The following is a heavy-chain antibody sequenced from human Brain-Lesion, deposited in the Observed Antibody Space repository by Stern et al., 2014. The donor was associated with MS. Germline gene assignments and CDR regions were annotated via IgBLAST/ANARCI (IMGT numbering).Heavy chain of an antibody. Sequence: QVQLVQSGPGLVKPSETLSLTCTVAGGSVSSTSYAWAWIRQPPGKGLEWIGAIYYSGKTYYSPSLKSRLTISLGTSQNQFSLQLRSVTAADTAVYYCAGEEDIRYCSGGSCTGNWFDPWGQGTLVTVSS. J-gene: IGHJ5*02. D-gene: IGHD2-15*01. V-gene: IGHV4-39*01. CDR2: IYYSGKT. CDR1: GGSVSSTSYA. CDR3: AGEEDIRYCSGGSCTGNWFDP.